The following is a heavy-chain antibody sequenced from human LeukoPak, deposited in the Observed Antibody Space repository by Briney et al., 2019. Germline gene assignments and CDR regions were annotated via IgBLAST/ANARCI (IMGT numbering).Heavy chain of an antibody. V-gene: IGHV3-15*01. Sequence: GGSLRLSCAASGFDFNHAWMSWVRQTPGKGLEWVGRIKSKSDGGTTDYAAPVKGRFTISRDDSKNTLYLQMNSLKTEDTAVYYCTANYSYYDFWSGYYRPSDYWGQGTLVTVSS. CDR1: GFDFNHAW. D-gene: IGHD3-3*01. J-gene: IGHJ4*02. CDR3: TANYSYYDFWSGYYRPSDY. CDR2: IKSKSDGGTT.